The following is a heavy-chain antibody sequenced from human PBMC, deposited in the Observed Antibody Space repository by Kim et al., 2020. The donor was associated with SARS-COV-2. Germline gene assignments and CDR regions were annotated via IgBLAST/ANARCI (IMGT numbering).Heavy chain of an antibody. CDR1: GGSVSSGSYY. Sequence: SETLSLTCTVSGGSVSSGSYYWSWIRQPPGKGLEWIGYIYYSGSTNYNPSLKSRVTISVDTSKNQFSLKLSSVTAADTAVYYCARESNCYCSSTSCYGM. V-gene: IGHV4-61*01. D-gene: IGHD2-2*01. CDR3: ARESNCYCSSTSCYGM. CDR2: IYYSGST. J-gene: IGHJ6*01.